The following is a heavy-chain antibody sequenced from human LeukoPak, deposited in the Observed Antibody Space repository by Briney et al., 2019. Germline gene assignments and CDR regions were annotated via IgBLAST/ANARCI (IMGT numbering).Heavy chain of an antibody. V-gene: IGHV3-23*01. J-gene: IGHJ4*02. CDR3: AKALAYCGGDCYSTIDY. CDR1: GFTFSSYA. D-gene: IGHD2-21*02. Sequence: GGSLRLSCAASGFTFSSYAMSWVRQASGKGLEWVSAISGSGGSTYYADSVKGRFTISRDNSKNTLYLQMNSLRAEDTAVYYCAKALAYCGGDCYSTIDYWGQGTLVTVSS. CDR2: ISGSGGST.